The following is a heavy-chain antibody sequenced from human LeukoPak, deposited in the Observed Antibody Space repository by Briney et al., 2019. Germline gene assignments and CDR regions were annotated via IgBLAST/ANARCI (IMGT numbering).Heavy chain of an antibody. CDR2: IYSGGST. CDR3: ARDISSSEYYYGMDV. V-gene: IGHV3-66*01. J-gene: IGHJ6*02. D-gene: IGHD6-13*01. Sequence: GGSLRLSCAASGFTVSSNYMSWVRQAPGKGLEWVSVIYSGGSTYYADSMKGRFTISRDNSKNTLYLQMNSLRAEDTAVYYCARDISSSEYYYGMDVWGQGTTVTVSS. CDR1: GFTVSSNY.